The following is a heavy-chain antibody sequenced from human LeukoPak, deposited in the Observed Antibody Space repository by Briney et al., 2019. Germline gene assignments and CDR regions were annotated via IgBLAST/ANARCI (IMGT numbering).Heavy chain of an antibody. J-gene: IGHJ4*02. CDR3: ARVGDENYFDY. CDR2: ISSSGSYI. Sequence: GGSLRLSCAASGFTFSNYNMKWVRQAPGKGLEWVSSISSSGSYIYYADSVKGRFTISRDNAKNSLYLQMNSLRAEDTAVYYCARVGDENYFDYWGQGTPVTVSS. CDR1: GFTFSNYN. V-gene: IGHV3-21*01. D-gene: IGHD3-16*01.